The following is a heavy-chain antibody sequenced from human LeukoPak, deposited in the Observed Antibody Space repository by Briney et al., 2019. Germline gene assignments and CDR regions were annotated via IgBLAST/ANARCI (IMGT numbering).Heavy chain of an antibody. CDR3: ARHCPRYHYDSTGYWAYAFEI. D-gene: IGHD3-22*01. CDR2: IYTSGST. V-gene: IGHV4-4*08. CDR1: GGSISSHY. Sequence: SETLSLTCSVSGGSISSHYWSWIRQPPGKGLEWIGFIYTSGSTNYNPSLKSRVAISVGTSKNQFSLKLNSVTAADTARYYCARHCPRYHYDSTGYWAYAFEIWGQGAMVTVSS. J-gene: IGHJ3*02.